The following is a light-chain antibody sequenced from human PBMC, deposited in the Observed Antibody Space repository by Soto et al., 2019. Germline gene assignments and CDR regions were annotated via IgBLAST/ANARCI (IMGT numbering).Light chain of an antibody. CDR2: AAS. Sequence: DIQMTQSPCSLSASVGDRVTITCRASQGISNYLAWYQQKPGKVPKLLIYAASTLQSGVPSRFSGSGSGTDFTLTISSLQPEDVATYYCQKYKSAPCTFGQGRRLEIK. V-gene: IGKV1-27*01. CDR3: QKYKSAPCT. CDR1: QGISNY. J-gene: IGKJ5*01.